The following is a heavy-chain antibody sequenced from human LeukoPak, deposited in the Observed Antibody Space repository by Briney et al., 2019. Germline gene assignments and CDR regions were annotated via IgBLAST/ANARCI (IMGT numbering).Heavy chain of an antibody. D-gene: IGHD3/OR15-3a*01. J-gene: IGHJ4*02. Sequence: GGSLRLSCAASGFTFSSYAMSWVRQAPGKGLEWVSAVSSNGYNTYYADSVKGRFTISRDNSKNTLYLQMNSLRAEDAAVYYCAKDGVWTSLWAHFFDCWGQGTPVTVSS. CDR1: GFTFSSYA. CDR2: VSSNGYNT. V-gene: IGHV3-23*01. CDR3: AKDGVWTSLWAHFFDC.